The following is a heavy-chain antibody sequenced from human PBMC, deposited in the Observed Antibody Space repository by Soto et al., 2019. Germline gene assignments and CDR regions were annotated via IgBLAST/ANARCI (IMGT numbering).Heavy chain of an antibody. D-gene: IGHD4-17*01. CDR3: ASPPGDHGNYYYYYGMDV. CDR2: IIPIFGTA. V-gene: IGHV1-69*12. J-gene: IGHJ6*02. Sequence: QVQLVQSGAEVKKPGSSVKVSCNASGGTFSSYAISWVRQAPGQGLEWMGGIIPIFGTANYAQKFQGRVTITADESTSTAYMELSSLRSEDTAVYYCASPPGDHGNYYYYYGMDVWGQGTTVTVSS. CDR1: GGTFSSYA.